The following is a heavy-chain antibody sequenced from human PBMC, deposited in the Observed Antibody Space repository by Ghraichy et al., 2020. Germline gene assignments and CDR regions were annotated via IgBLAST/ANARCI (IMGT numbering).Heavy chain of an antibody. V-gene: IGHV3-30*02. CDR2: IRYDGSNK. CDR1: GFTFSSYG. CDR3: AKGRMTTVTIDY. Sequence: GGSLRLSCAASGFTFSSYGMHWVRQAPGKGLEWVAFIRYDGSNKYYADSVKGRFTISRDNSKNTLYLQMNSLRAEDTAVYYCAKGRMTTVTIDYWGQGTLVTVSS. J-gene: IGHJ4*02. D-gene: IGHD4-17*01.